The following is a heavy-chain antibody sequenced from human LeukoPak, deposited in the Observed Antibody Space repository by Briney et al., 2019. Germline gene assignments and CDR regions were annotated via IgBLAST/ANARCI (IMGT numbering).Heavy chain of an antibody. V-gene: IGHV4-59*01. CDR3: ARQSVRIAARPVVYYFDY. D-gene: IGHD6-6*01. CDR2: IYYSGST. Sequence: KPSETLSLTCTVSGGSISSYYWSWIRQPPGKGLEWIGYIYYSGSTNYNPSLKSRVTISVDTSKNQFSLKLSSVTAADTAVYYCARQSVRIAARPVVYYFDYWGQGTLVTVSS. J-gene: IGHJ4*02. CDR1: GGSISSYY.